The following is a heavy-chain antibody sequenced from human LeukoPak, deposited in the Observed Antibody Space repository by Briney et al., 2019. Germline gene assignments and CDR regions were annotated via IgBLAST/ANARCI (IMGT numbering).Heavy chain of an antibody. Sequence: ASVKVSCKASGYTFTGYYMDWVRQAPGQGLEWMGWINPNSGGTNYAQKFQGRVTMTRDTSISTAYMELSRLRSDDTAVYYCARAGCSSTSCSWSYFDYWGQGTLVTVSS. CDR2: INPNSGGT. J-gene: IGHJ4*02. CDR3: ARAGCSSTSCSWSYFDY. D-gene: IGHD2-2*01. V-gene: IGHV1-2*02. CDR1: GYTFTGYY.